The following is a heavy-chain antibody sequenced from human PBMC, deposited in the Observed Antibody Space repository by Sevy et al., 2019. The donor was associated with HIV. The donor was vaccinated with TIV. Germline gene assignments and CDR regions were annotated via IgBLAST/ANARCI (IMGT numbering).Heavy chain of an antibody. J-gene: IGHJ4*02. D-gene: IGHD6-13*01. CDR2: IYYSGST. CDR1: GGSISSSSYY. V-gene: IGHV4-39*01. CDR3: ASRPAIAAAGNGLGSYFDY. Sequence: TLSLTCTVSGGSISSSSYYWGWIRQPPGKGLEWIGSIYYSGSTYYNPSLKSRVTISVDTSKNQFSLKLGSVTAADTAVYYCASRPAIAAAGNGLGSYFDYWGQGTLVTVSS.